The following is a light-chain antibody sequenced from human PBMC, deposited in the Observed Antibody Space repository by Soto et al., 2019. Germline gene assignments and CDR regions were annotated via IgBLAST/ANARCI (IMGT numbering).Light chain of an antibody. Sequence: EIVLTQSPCALSLSPVERATLSGRASQSVSSNYLAWYQQKPGQAPRLLIYGASSRATGTPDRFSGSGSGTDFTLTIRRLEPEDFAVYYCQQYGSSYPWTFGQGTKVDIK. J-gene: IGKJ1*01. V-gene: IGKV3-20*01. CDR1: QSVSSNY. CDR3: QQYGSSYPWT. CDR2: GAS.